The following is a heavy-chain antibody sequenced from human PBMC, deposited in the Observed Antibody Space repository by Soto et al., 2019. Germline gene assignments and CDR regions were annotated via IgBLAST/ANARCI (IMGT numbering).Heavy chain of an antibody. J-gene: IGHJ5*02. CDR3: GYVXYNSGRWDA. CDR1: GFSLSTSAVG. V-gene: IGHV2-5*02. CDR2: IYWDDDK. D-gene: IGHD3-10*01. Sequence: ITLKESGPPLVKPTQTLTLTCTFSGFSLSTSAVGVGWIRQPPGKALEWLALIYWDDDKRYSPSLKSRLTITKDTSKNQVVLTMTNMDTVDTATYYCGYVXYNSGRWDAWGQGTLVTVSS.